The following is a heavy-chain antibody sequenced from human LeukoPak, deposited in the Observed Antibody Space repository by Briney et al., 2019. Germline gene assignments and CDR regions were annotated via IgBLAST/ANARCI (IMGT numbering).Heavy chain of an antibody. D-gene: IGHD2-2*01. CDR2: INSDTAVT. Sequence: ASVKVSCKASGYTFTGYYMHWVRQAPGQGLEWMGWINSDTAVTNYAQNFQGRVTLTRDTSISTTYLELSSLRSDDTAVYYCARAGHVRYQPLPFDYWGQGTLVTVSS. V-gene: IGHV1-2*02. J-gene: IGHJ4*02. CDR3: ARAGHVRYQPLPFDY. CDR1: GYTFTGYY.